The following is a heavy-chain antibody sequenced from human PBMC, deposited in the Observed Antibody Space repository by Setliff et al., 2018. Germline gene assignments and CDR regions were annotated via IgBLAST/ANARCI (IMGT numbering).Heavy chain of an antibody. J-gene: IGHJ1*01. CDR3: ARDKGDYFGSGSSH. Sequence: PSETLSLTCTVSGGFISNGGHYWGWIRQHPGKGLEWIGYFYYSGDTFYNPSLKSRATIVVGASKNQFSLRLTAVTAADAAVYYCARDKGDYFGSGSSHWGQGTLVTVSS. CDR2: FYYSGDT. CDR1: GGFISNGGHY. V-gene: IGHV4-31*03. D-gene: IGHD3-10*01.